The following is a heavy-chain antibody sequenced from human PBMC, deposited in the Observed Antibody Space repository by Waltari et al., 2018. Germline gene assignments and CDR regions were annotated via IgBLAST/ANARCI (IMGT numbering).Heavy chain of an antibody. D-gene: IGHD5-12*01. Sequence: QVQLVQSGAEVKKPGASVKVSCKVSGYTLTDSSIHWVRQAPGKGLEWMGGYDPEEGETVYAQSFQGRVAMTEDTSTDTAYMELRSLRSEDTAVYFCATDHYRNSGYDIWGQGTLVTVSS. CDR3: ATDHYRNSGYDI. CDR2: YDPEEGET. J-gene: IGHJ4*02. V-gene: IGHV1-24*01. CDR1: GYTLTDSS.